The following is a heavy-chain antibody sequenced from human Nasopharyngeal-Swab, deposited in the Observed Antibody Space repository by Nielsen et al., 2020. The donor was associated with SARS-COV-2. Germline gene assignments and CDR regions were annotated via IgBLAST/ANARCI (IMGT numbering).Heavy chain of an antibody. V-gene: IGHV5-51*01. J-gene: IGHJ4*02. CDR2: IYPGDSVT. CDR1: GYSFTSYW. D-gene: IGHD4-11*01. CDR3: ARLETVPDY. Sequence: GGSLRLSCKGSGYSFTSYWIGWVRQMPGKGLEWMGIIYPGDSVTRYSPSFQGQATISADKSISTAYLQWSSLKASDTAMYYCARLETVPDYWGQGTLVTVSS.